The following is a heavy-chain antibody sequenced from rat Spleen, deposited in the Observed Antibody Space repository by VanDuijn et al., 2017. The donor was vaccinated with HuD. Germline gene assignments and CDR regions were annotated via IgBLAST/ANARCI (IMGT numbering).Heavy chain of an antibody. CDR1: GDSIISDY. V-gene: IGHV3-1*01. CDR2: ISYSGST. J-gene: IGHJ3*01. Sequence: EVQLQESGPGLVKPSQTLSLTCSVTGDSIISDYCGWIRQFPGHNMEWMGYISYSGSTSYNPSLNSRISITRDTSRNQFFLQVNSVTTEDTATYYCARSDGVHYFLPFADWGQGSLVTVSS. D-gene: IGHD1-12*02. CDR3: ARSDGVHYFLPFAD.